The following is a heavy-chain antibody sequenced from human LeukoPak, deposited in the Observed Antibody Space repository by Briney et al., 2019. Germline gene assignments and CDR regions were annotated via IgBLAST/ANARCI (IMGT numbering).Heavy chain of an antibody. CDR3: ARVEFRDGYNQ. J-gene: IGHJ4*02. CDR2: ISSSSSYI. CDR1: GFTFSSYS. Sequence: AGGSLRPSCAATGFTFSSYSMNWVRQAPGKGLEWVSSISSSSSYIYYADSVKGRFTISRDNAKNSLYLQMNSLRAEDTAVYYCARVEFRDGYNQWGQGTLVTVSS. D-gene: IGHD5-24*01. V-gene: IGHV3-21*01.